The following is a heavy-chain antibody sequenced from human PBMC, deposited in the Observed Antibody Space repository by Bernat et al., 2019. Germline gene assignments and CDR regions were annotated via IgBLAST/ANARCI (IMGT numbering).Heavy chain of an antibody. CDR1: GGSISSSNW. D-gene: IGHD3-22*01. CDR3: ARGVDYCDSSGYFDY. CDR2: IYHSGST. Sequence: QVQLQESGPGLVKPSGTLSLTCAVSGGSISSSNWWSWVRQPPGKGLEWVGEIYHSGSTNYNPSLKSRVTIAVDKSRSQFSLKLSAVTAADTAVYFCARGVDYCDSSGYFDYWGQGTLVTVSS. J-gene: IGHJ4*02. V-gene: IGHV4-4*02.